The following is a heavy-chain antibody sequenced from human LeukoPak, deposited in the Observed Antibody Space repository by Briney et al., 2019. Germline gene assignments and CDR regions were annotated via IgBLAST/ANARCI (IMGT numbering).Heavy chain of an antibody. D-gene: IGHD5-18*01. CDR2: IYPGDSDT. J-gene: IGHJ4*02. CDR3: ARHKSDTAMTYYFDY. Sequence: GESLKISCKGSRYSFSNYWIGWVRQMPGKGLEWMGIIYPGDSDTRYSPSFQGQVTFSADKSISTAYLQWSSLKASDTAMYYCARHKSDTAMTYYFDYWGQGTLVTVSS. V-gene: IGHV5-51*01. CDR1: RYSFSNYW.